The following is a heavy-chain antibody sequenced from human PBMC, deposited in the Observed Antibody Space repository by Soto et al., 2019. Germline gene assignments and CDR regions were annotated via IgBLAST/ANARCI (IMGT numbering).Heavy chain of an antibody. CDR3: TTVTYYNDAFDI. D-gene: IGHD3-10*01. CDR2: IKSKTDGGTT. Sequence: GGSLRLSCAASGINFNNARMTWVRQAPGKGLEWVGRIKSKTDGGTTDYAAPVKGRFTISRDDSKNTLFLQMSSLKTEDTAVYYCTTVTYYNDAFDIWGHGTMVTVSS. V-gene: IGHV3-15*01. CDR1: GINFNNAR. J-gene: IGHJ3*02.